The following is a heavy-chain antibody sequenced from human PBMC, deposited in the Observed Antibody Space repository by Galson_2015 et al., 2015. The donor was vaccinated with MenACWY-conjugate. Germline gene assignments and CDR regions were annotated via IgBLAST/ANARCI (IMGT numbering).Heavy chain of an antibody. D-gene: IGHD3-9*01. Sequence: SLRLSCAASGFTVSSNYMSWVRQAPGKGLEWISLVYRRADTYFAESAKGRFTISRDHYKNTLYLQMNILRAEDTAVYYCARIRYFYGTLVSGPWTTVSAS. CDR2: VYRRADT. CDR3: ARIRYFYGTLV. CDR1: GFTVSSNY. V-gene: IGHV3-53*01. J-gene: IGHJ6*02.